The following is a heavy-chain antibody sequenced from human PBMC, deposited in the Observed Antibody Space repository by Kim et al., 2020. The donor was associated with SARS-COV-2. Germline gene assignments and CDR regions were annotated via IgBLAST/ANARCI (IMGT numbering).Heavy chain of an antibody. Sequence: SETLSLTCAVYGGSFSSYYWNWIRQSPEKGLEWIGEINHSGSTNYNASLESRVTISVDTSKNQFSLKLTSVTAADTAVYYCAARLYDTYYYVTPFDSWGQGNLVTVSS. CDR3: AARLYDTYYYVTPFDS. J-gene: IGHJ4*02. CDR2: INHSGST. D-gene: IGHD3-22*01. V-gene: IGHV4-34*01. CDR1: GGSFSSYY.